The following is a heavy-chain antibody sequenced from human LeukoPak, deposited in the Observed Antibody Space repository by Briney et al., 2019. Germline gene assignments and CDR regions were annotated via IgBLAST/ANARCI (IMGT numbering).Heavy chain of an antibody. CDR1: GYSFTGYY. D-gene: IGHD3-10*01. CDR2: INPNSGDT. J-gene: IGHJ4*02. V-gene: IGHV1-2*02. CDR3: ARDVGSESAPFDY. Sequence: ASVKVSCKASGYSFTGYYMHWVRQAPGQGLEWMGWINPNSGDTNYAQKLQGRVTMTTDTSTSTAYMELRSLRSDDTAVYYCARDVGSESAPFDYWGQGTLVTVSS.